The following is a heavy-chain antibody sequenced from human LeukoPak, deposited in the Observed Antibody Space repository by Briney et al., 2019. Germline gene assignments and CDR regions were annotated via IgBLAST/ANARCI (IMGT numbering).Heavy chain of an antibody. CDR3: ARPRGCGTSRCNNFDY. J-gene: IGHJ4*02. CDR2: MNEYGSEI. CDR1: GFICSDSS. V-gene: IGHV3-7*01. D-gene: IGHD2-21*01. Sequence: GGSLRLSCAVSGFICSDSSMSWVRQAPGEGLEWVAKMNEYGSEIFYVDSLKGRFTISRDNAKNSLYLQMNRLRAEDTAVYYCARPRGCGTSRCNNFDYWGQGTLVTVSS.